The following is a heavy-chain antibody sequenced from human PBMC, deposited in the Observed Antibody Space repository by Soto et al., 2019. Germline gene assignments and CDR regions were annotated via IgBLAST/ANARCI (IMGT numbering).Heavy chain of an antibody. D-gene: IGHD4-17*01. CDR1: GDSLSSSTNW. V-gene: IGHV4-4*02. J-gene: IGHJ4*02. Sequence: QVQLQESGPGLVKPSGTLSLTCTVSGDSLSSSTNWWNWVRQPPGKGLEWIGEIYHSGGTNYNPSLKSRGTISVDKFKKQFSLKLKSVTAADTAVYYCANLGMSPTAADYWGQGTLVSVSS. CDR3: ANLGMSPTAADY. CDR2: IYHSGGT.